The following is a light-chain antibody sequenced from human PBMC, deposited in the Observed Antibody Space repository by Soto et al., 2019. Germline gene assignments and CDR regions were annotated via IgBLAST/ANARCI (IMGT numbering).Light chain of an antibody. V-gene: IGKV3-20*01. CDR2: AAS. Sequence: EVVLTQSPGTLSFSPGERATLSCRASQSVSSSHLAWYQHKPGQAPRLLIYAASGRATGIPDRFSGSGSETDFSLTINRLEPEDFAVYFCQQYGSSPITFGQGTRLEIK. CDR3: QQYGSSPIT. CDR1: QSVSSSH. J-gene: IGKJ5*01.